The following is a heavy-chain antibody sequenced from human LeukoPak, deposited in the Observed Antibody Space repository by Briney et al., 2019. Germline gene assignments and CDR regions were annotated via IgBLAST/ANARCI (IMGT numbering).Heavy chain of an antibody. CDR1: GYSFTSYW. CDR2: IYPGDSDT. Sequence: GESLKISCKGSGYSFTSYWIGWVRQMPGKGLEWMGIIYPGDSDTRYSPSFQGRVTISADKSISTAYLQWSSLKASDTAMYYCARKREDIVVVPAAQPLDAFDIWGQGTMVTVSS. D-gene: IGHD2-2*01. J-gene: IGHJ3*02. CDR3: ARKREDIVVVPAAQPLDAFDI. V-gene: IGHV5-51*01.